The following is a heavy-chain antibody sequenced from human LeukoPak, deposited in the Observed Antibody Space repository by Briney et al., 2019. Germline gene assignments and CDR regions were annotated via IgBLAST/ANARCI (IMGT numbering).Heavy chain of an antibody. CDR2: INVDGSDS. D-gene: IGHD2/OR15-2a*01. Sequence: PGGSLRLSCTASGFTISAYWMPWVRQPPGKGLVWVSRINVDGSDSRYADSVKGRFTISRDNAKNTLYLQMNSLRDEDTAVYYCARDTFLGMGNPWGQGTLVTVSS. CDR3: ARDTFLGMGNP. V-gene: IGHV3-74*01. J-gene: IGHJ5*02. CDR1: GFTISAYW.